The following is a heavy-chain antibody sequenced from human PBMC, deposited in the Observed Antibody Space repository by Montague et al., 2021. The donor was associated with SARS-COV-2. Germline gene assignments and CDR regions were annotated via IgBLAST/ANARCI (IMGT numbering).Heavy chain of an antibody. CDR3: AKDPVQVAGRYFDY. CDR1: GFTFNNYA. V-gene: IGHV3-23*03. CDR2: IASGGRST. Sequence: SLRLSCAASGFTFNNYAMNWVRQAPGKGLEWVSVIASGGRSTFYADSVKGRFTISRDNSKDTLYLQMYSLRPEDTTIYYCAKDPVQVAGRYFDYWGQGTLVTVSS. J-gene: IGHJ4*02. D-gene: IGHD6-19*01.